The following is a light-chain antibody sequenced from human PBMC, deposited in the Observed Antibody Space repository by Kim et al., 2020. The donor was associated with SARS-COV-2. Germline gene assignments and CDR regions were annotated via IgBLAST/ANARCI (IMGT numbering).Light chain of an antibody. CDR3: PQYYTYPGA. CDR1: QGISSY. J-gene: IGKJ2*01. CDR2: AAS. V-gene: IGKV1-8*01. Sequence: AIRMSQSPSSFSASTGDRVTITCRASQGISSYLAWYQQKPGKAPKLLIYAASTLQSGVPSRFSGSGSGTDFTLTISCLQSEDFATYYCPQYYTYPGAFGQMTKL.